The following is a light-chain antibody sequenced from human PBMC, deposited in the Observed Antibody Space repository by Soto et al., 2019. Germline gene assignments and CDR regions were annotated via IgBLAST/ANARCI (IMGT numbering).Light chain of an antibody. Sequence: QSALTQPASVSGSPGQSMTISCTGTSSDVGGYNYVSWYQQHPGKAPKLMIHDVSKRPSGISDRFSGSKSGNTASLTISGLRSADEADYYCSSYTSSSKVLFGGGTKLTVL. J-gene: IGLJ2*01. CDR1: SSDVGGYNY. CDR3: SSYTSSSKVL. V-gene: IGLV2-14*03. CDR2: DVS.